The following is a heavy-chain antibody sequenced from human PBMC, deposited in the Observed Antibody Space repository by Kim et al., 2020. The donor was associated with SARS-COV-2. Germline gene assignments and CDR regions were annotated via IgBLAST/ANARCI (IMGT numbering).Heavy chain of an antibody. Sequence: KYYADSVKGRFTISRDNSKNTLYLQRNSLRAEDTAVYYCARAVFSNPFDYWGQGTLVTVSS. CDR2: K. CDR3: ARAVFSNPFDY. D-gene: IGHD4-4*01. J-gene: IGHJ4*02. V-gene: IGHV3-30*01.